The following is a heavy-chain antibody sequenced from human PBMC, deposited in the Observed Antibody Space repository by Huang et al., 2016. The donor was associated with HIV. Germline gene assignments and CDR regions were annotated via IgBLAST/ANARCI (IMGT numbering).Heavy chain of an antibody. CDR2: ISYDAKTK. V-gene: IGHV3-30*18. CDR1: GFTFSSYG. Sequence: QVQLVESGGGVVQPGRSLRISCAASGFTFSSYGMHWVRQGPGKGLEWVAGISYDAKTKYYADSVKGRFSISRDKSKTTVYRQLNSLRLEDTAVYYCAKGGSAAAVLDFWGQGTLVTVSS. D-gene: IGHD6-13*01. J-gene: IGHJ4*02. CDR3: AKGGSAAAVLDF.